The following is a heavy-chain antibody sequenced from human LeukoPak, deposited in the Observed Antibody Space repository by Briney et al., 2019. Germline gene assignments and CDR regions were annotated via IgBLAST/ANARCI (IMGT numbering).Heavy chain of an antibody. Sequence: GGSLRLSCAASGFTFSGYAMRWVRQAPGKGLEWVSAISGSGGNTYYAASVKGRFTLSRDNSKNTLYLQMTSLRAEDTAIYFCAKDRYDFWSGYPPPYYFDYWGQGTLVAVSS. V-gene: IGHV3-23*01. CDR3: AKDRYDFWSGYPPPYYFDY. CDR1: GFTFSGYA. CDR2: ISGSGGNT. J-gene: IGHJ4*02. D-gene: IGHD3-3*01.